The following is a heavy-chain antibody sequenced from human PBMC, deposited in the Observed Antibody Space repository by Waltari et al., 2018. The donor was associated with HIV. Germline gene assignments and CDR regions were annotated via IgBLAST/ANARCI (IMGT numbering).Heavy chain of an antibody. CDR1: GGSFSGYY. CDR2: INHSGTT. CDR3: AYAYLTGSILHPF. J-gene: IGHJ4*01. D-gene: IGHD3-9*01. Sequence: QEQLQQWGAGLLKPSETLSLTCAVYGGSFSGYYLHWVRQPPGKGLEWIGEINHSGTTNYNPSLKSRVTMSVDTSKRQFSLKLNSVTAADTAVYFCAYAYLTGSILHPFWGQGTLVTVSS. V-gene: IGHV4-34*01.